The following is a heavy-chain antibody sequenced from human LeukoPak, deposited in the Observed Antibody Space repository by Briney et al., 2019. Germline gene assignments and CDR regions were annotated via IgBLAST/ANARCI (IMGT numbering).Heavy chain of an antibody. D-gene: IGHD6-6*01. CDR3: ARTAESLAVGGATFNWFDP. CDR1: GGTFSNYA. V-gene: IGHV1-69*05. Sequence: SAKVSCKASGGTFSNYAISWVRQAPGQGLEWMGGIIPMFGTSKYAQKFQGRVTITTDESTSTAYMELSSLRSADTAVYYCARTAESLAVGGATFNWFDPWGQGTPVTVSS. J-gene: IGHJ5*02. CDR2: IIPMFGTS.